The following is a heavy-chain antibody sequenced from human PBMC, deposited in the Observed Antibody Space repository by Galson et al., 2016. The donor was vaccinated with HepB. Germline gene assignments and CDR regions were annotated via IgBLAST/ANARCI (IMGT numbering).Heavy chain of an antibody. D-gene: IGHD4-17*01. V-gene: IGHV2-26*01. CDR1: GFSLSNATMS. CDR3: ARIPDDGDYEWDWHFDL. CDR2: IFSSDKR. J-gene: IGHJ2*01. Sequence: PALVKPTQTLTLTCTVSGFSLSNATMSVSWFRQPPGEALEWLAHIFSSDKRFYSSSLKSRLTVSRDTSKSQVVLTMTNMDPLDTATYYGARIPDDGDYEWDWHFDLWGRGTLVTVSS.